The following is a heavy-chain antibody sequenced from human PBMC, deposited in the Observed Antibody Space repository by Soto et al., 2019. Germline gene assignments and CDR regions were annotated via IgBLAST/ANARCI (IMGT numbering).Heavy chain of an antibody. CDR2: ISSDGNKK. D-gene: IGHD1-26*01. Sequence: QVHLVESGGGVVQPGRSLRLSCAASGFTHSTFAMHWVRQAPGKGLEWVAVISSDGNKKTYGDSVRGRFAISRDNSKNTPYLQINSLRTEDTALYFCPKEYYSEGPIQHWGQGTLVTVSS. J-gene: IGHJ1*01. CDR1: GFTHSTFA. CDR3: PKEYYSEGPIQH. V-gene: IGHV3-30*09.